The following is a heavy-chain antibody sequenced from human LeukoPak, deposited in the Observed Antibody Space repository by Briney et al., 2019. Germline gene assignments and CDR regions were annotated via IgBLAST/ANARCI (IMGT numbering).Heavy chain of an antibody. D-gene: IGHD5-18*01. CDR2: IRYDGSNK. CDR1: GFTFSSYE. CDR3: AKDPRAHTYGWSWRYFDY. Sequence: GGSLRLSCAASGFTFSSYEMNWVRQAQGKRLERMTFIRYDGSNKYYADSAKGRFTISRENFKNTLYLQMNSLRAEDTAVYYCAKDPRAHTYGWSWRYFDYWGQGTLVTVSS. V-gene: IGHV3-30*02. J-gene: IGHJ4*02.